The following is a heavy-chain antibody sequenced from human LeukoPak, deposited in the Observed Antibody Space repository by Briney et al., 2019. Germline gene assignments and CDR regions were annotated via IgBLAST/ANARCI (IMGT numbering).Heavy chain of an antibody. CDR1: GFTFSDYY. J-gene: IGHJ4*02. CDR2: ISSSGSTI. CDR3: ARDGRAGPNYFDY. V-gene: IGHV3-11*01. D-gene: IGHD6-19*01. Sequence: GGSLRLSCAASGFTFSDYYMSWIRQAPGKGLEWVSYISSSGSTIYCADSVKGRFTISRDNAKNSLYLQMNSLRAEDTAVYYCARDGRAGPNYFDYWGQGTLVTVSS.